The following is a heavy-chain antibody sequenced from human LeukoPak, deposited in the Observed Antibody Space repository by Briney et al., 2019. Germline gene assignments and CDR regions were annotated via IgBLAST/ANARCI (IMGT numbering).Heavy chain of an antibody. CDR3: ARAGYYGDDAFDL. CDR1: GFIMGSYW. V-gene: IGHV3-7*01. Sequence: GGSLRLSCVASGFIMGSYWMSWVRQAPGKGLEWVANIRQDGSEKYYVDSVKGRLTISRDNAKNSLYLQMNNLTAADTAIYYCARAGYYGDDAFDLWGQGTRVTVSS. D-gene: IGHD2/OR15-2a*01. J-gene: IGHJ3*01. CDR2: IRQDGSEK.